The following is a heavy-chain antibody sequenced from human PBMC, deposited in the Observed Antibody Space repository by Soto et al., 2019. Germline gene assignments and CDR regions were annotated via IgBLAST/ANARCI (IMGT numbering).Heavy chain of an antibody. CDR1: GFTFRSYA. CDR3: AKGDSDYDFLLGG. Sequence: EVQLLESGGGLVQAGGSLRLSCAASGFTFRSYAMSWVRQAPGKGLEWVSTLSGSGTTTHYADSVTGRFTISRHNSRRTMCLQRTNLSAADTAIDYWAKGDSDYDFLLGGWGQGTQVTVSS. J-gene: IGHJ4*02. V-gene: IGHV3-23*01. CDR2: LSGSGTTT. D-gene: IGHD3-3*01.